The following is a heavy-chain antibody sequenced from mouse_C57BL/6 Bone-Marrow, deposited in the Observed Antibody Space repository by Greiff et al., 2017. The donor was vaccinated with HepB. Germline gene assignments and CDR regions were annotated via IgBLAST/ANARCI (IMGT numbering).Heavy chain of an antibody. Sequence: QLQQPGAELVKPGASVKLSCKASGYTFTSYWMHWVKQRPGQGLEWIGMIHPNSGSTNYNEKFKSKATLTVDKSSSTAYMQLSSLTSEDSAVYYCARHDYYGRSAYWGQGTLVTVSA. CDR1: GYTFTSYW. D-gene: IGHD1-1*01. V-gene: IGHV1-64*01. CDR2: IHPNSGST. J-gene: IGHJ3*01. CDR3: ARHDYYGRSAY.